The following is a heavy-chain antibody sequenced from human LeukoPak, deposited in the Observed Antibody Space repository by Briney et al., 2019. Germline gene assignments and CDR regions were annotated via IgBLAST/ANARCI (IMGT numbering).Heavy chain of an antibody. J-gene: IGHJ4*02. CDR2: INHSGST. Sequence: LRLSCAASGFTFSDYYMSWIRQPPGKELEWIGEINHSGSTNYNPSLKSRVTISVDTSKNQFSLKLSSVTAADTAVYYCARSEQLYFDYWGQGTLVTVSS. V-gene: IGHV4-34*01. CDR3: ARSEQLYFDY. CDR1: GFTFSDYY. D-gene: IGHD6-13*01.